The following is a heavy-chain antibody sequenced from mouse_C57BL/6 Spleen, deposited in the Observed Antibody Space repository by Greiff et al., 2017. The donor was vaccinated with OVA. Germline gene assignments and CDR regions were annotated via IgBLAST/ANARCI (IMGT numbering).Heavy chain of an antibody. V-gene: IGHV2-9-1*01. D-gene: IGHD3-3*01. CDR3: ASNRDAMDY. J-gene: IGHJ4*01. CDR2: IWTGGGT. CDR1: GFSLTSYA. Sequence: VQLVESGPGLVAPSQSLSITCTVSGFSLTSYAISWIRQPPGKGLEWLGVIWTGGGTNYNSALKSRLSISKDNAKSQVFLKMNSLQTDDTARYYCASNRDAMDYWGQGTSVTVSS.